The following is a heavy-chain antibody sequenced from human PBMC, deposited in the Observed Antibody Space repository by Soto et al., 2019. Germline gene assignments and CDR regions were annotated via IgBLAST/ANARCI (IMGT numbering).Heavy chain of an antibody. J-gene: IGHJ3*02. CDR1: GFTFSSYD. Sequence: GGSLRLSCAASGFTFSSYDMHWVRQATGKGLEWVSAIGTAGDTYYPGSVKGRFTISRENAKNSLYLQMNSLRAGDTAVYYCARGDCSGGSCYFGDDAFDIWGQGTVVTVSS. V-gene: IGHV3-13*01. D-gene: IGHD2-15*01. CDR3: ARGDCSGGSCYFGDDAFDI. CDR2: IGTAGDT.